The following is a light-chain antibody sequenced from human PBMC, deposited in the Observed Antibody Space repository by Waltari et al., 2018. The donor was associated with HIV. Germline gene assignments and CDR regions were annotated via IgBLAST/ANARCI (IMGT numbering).Light chain of an antibody. CDR3: TSYTSSSTLGV. CDR2: DVT. CDR1: TSDVGGFDY. Sequence: QSALTQPASVSGSPGQSVTISCTGTTSDVGGFDYFCWDQHHPGKAPTLIIFDVTNRPSGVSTRLSGSKSGNTASLTISGLQAEDEADYFCTSYTSSSTLGVFGGGTRLTVL. V-gene: IGLV2-14*01. J-gene: IGLJ2*01.